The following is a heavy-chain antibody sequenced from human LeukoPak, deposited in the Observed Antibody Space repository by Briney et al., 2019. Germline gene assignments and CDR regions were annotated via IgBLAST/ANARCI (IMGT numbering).Heavy chain of an antibody. D-gene: IGHD3-10*01. CDR1: GFTFSSYS. CDR3: ARLGYYGLGYFDY. CDR2: ISSSSSYI. J-gene: IGHJ4*02. Sequence: GGSLRLSCAASGFTFSSYSMNWVRQAPGKGLEWVSSISSSSSYIYYADSVKGRFTISRDNAKNSLYLQMNSLRAEDTAVYYCARLGYYGLGYFDYWGQGTLVTVSS. V-gene: IGHV3-21*01.